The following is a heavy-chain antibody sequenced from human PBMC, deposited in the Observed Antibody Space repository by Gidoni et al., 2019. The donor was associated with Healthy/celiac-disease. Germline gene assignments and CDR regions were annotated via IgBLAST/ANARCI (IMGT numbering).Heavy chain of an antibody. V-gene: IGHV3-15*01. CDR3: TTSLLPPAYYYDSSGYYYLDY. Sequence: EVQLVESGGGLVKPGGSLRLSCAAAGFTFSNAWMSWVRQAPGKGLEWVGRIKSKTDCGTTDYAAPVEGRFTISSDDSKNTLYLQMNSLKTEDTAVYYCTTSLLPPAYYYDSSGYYYLDYWGQGTLVTVSS. D-gene: IGHD3-22*01. J-gene: IGHJ4*02. CDR1: GFTFSNAW. CDR2: IKSKTDCGTT.